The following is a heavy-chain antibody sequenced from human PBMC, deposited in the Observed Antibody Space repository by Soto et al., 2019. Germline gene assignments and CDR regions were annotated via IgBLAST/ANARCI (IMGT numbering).Heavy chain of an antibody. CDR1: GGTFSSYA. CDR3: ARADYYDSSGYFDY. J-gene: IGHJ4*02. D-gene: IGHD3-22*01. V-gene: IGHV1-69*13. Sequence: RASVKVSCKASGGTFSSYAISWVRQAPGQGLEWMGGIIPIFGTANYAQKFQGRVTITADESTSTAYMELSSLRSEDTAVYYCARADYYDSSGYFDYWGRGTLVTVSS. CDR2: IIPIFGTA.